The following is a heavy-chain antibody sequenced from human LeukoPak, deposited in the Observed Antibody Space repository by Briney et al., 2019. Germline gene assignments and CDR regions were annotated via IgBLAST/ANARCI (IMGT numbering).Heavy chain of an antibody. CDR3: ARGLGVWGSYRPPSVGIDY. Sequence: ASVKLSCKASGYTFTSYAMHWVRQAPGQRRECMVWINAGNGNTKYSQKFQGGVTINRDTPASTAYMELSSLRSEDTAVYYCARGLGVWGSYRPPSVGIDYWGQGTLVTVSS. CDR1: GYTFTSYA. V-gene: IGHV1-3*01. D-gene: IGHD3-16*02. J-gene: IGHJ4*02. CDR2: INAGNGNT.